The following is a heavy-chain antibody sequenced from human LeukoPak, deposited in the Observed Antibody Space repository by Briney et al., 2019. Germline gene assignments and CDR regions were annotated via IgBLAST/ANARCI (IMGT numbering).Heavy chain of an antibody. CDR3: ARDVWAGVAVSDY. CDR1: GFTFSSYW. CDR2: IKEDGSIQ. Sequence: GGSLRLSCVASGFTFSSYWMTWVRQAPGKGLEWLANIKEDGSIQYYLDSVRGRFTISRDNAKTSVYLQLNSLRADDTAVYYCARDVWAGVAVSDYWGQGTLVTVSS. V-gene: IGHV3-7*01. J-gene: IGHJ4*02. D-gene: IGHD6-19*01.